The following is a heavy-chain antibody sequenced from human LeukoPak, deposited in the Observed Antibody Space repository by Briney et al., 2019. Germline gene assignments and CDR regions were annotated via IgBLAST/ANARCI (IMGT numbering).Heavy chain of an antibody. CDR3: ARDRGWDTEMVRIDY. CDR1: GYTFTGYY. D-gene: IGHD5-18*01. V-gene: IGHV1-18*04. J-gene: IGHJ4*02. CDR2: ISGYNGKT. Sequence: ASVKVSCKASGYTFTGYYMHWVRQAPGQGLEWMGWISGYNGKTKYAQKLQDRVTMTTDTSTNTAYMELRSLTSDDTAVYYCARDRGWDTEMVRIDYWGQGTLVTVSS.